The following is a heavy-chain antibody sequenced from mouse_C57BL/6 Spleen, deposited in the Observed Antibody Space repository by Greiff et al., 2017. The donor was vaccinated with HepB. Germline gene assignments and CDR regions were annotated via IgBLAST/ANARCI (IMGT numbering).Heavy chain of an antibody. D-gene: IGHD4-1*01. CDR1: GYTFTSYW. V-gene: IGHV1-52*01. Sequence: QVQLQQPGAELVRPGSSVKLSCKASGYTFTSYWMHWVKQRPIQGLEWIGNIDPSDSETHYNQKFKDKATLTVDKSSSTAYMQLSSLTSEDSAVYYCARSGTLSYWYFDVWGTGTTVTVSS. CDR3: ARSGTLSYWYFDV. J-gene: IGHJ1*03. CDR2: IDPSDSET.